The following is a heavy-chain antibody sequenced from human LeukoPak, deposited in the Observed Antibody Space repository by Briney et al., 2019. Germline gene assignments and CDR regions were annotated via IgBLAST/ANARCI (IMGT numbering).Heavy chain of an antibody. CDR3: ARDSSSSFDY. D-gene: IGHD6-6*01. CDR1: GFTFSNYD. CDR2: INTDGSST. J-gene: IGHJ4*02. V-gene: IGHV3-74*01. Sequence: GGSLRLSCAACGFTFSNYDMHWVRQAPGKGLVWVSRINTDGSSTSYADSVKGRFTISRDNAKNTLYLQLNSLRAEDTAVYYCARDSSSSFDYWGQGALVTVSS.